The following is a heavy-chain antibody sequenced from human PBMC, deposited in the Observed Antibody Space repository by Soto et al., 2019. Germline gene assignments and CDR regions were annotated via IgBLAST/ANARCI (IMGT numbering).Heavy chain of an antibody. J-gene: IGHJ5*02. D-gene: IGHD2-2*02. V-gene: IGHV3-7*01. CDR2: IKQDGSEK. Sequence: GGSLRLSCAASGFTFSSYWMSWVRQAPGKGLEWVANIKQDGSEKYYVDSVKGRFTISRDNAKNSLYLQMNSLRAEDTAVYYCARYCSSTSCYIYWFDPWGQGTLVTVPS. CDR1: GFTFSSYW. CDR3: ARYCSSTSCYIYWFDP.